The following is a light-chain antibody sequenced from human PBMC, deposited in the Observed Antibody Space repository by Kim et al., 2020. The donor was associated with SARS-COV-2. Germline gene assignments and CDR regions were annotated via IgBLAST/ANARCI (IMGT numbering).Light chain of an antibody. Sequence: SPGERATLSCRASQSVSSNYLAWYQQKPGQPPRLLIYGASTRATGIPDRFSGSGSGTDFTLTISRLEPEDFAVYYCQQYGTSPFTFGPGTKVDIK. J-gene: IGKJ3*01. CDR3: QQYGTSPFT. CDR2: GAS. V-gene: IGKV3-20*01. CDR1: QSVSSNY.